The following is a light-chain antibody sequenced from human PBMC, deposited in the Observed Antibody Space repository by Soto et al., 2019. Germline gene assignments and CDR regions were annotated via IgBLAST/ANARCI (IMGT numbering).Light chain of an antibody. CDR2: YAS. Sequence: DMQMTQSPSTLSASVGDRVTITCRASQSISDWLAWYQQKPGKAPKLLIHYASSLVSGVPSRFSGSGSGTEFTLTISSLQPDDFATYYCQQYPGTFGQGTKLEIK. V-gene: IGKV1-5*01. J-gene: IGKJ2*01. CDR3: QQYPGT. CDR1: QSISDW.